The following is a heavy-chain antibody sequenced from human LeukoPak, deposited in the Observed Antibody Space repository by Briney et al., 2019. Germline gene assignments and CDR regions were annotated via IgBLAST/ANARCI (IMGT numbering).Heavy chain of an antibody. CDR2: IYYSGST. D-gene: IGHD1-26*01. J-gene: IGHJ4*02. Sequence: PSETLSLTCTVSGGSISSSSYYWGWIRQPPGKGLEWIGSIYYSGSTYYNPSLKSRVTISVDTSKNQFSLKLSSVTAADTAVYYCARHASGSRPHFDYWGQGTLVTVSS. CDR3: ARHASGSRPHFDY. V-gene: IGHV4-39*01. CDR1: GGSISSSSYY.